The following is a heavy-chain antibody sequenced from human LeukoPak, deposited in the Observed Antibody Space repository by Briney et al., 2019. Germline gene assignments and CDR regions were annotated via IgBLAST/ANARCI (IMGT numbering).Heavy chain of an antibody. V-gene: IGHV4-39*07. J-gene: IGHJ4*02. D-gene: IGHD2-21*02. CDR3: ARDKYCGGDCPLGY. CDR1: GGAISSSSYY. Sequence: SETLSLTRTVSGGAISSSSYYWGWIRQPPGKGLEWIGSIYYSGSTYYNPSLKSRVTISVDTSKNQFSLKLSSVTAADTAVYYCARDKYCGGDCPLGYWGQGTLVTVSS. CDR2: IYYSGST.